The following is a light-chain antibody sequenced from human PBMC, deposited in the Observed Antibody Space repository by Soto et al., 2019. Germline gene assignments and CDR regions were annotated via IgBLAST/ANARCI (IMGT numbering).Light chain of an antibody. V-gene: IGKV3-15*01. CDR2: SAS. CDR1: QSVSTS. J-gene: IGKJ2*01. Sequence: EVVMTQSPATLSVFPGQRVTLSGRASQSVSTSLAWYQQKPGQAPSLLIYSASTRATGIPARFSGSGSGTDFTLTISSLESEDFAVYYCQQYINGYTFGQGTKLEIK. CDR3: QQYINGYT.